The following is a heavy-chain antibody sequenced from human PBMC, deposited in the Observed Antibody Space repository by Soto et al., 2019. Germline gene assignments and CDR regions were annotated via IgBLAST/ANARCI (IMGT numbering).Heavy chain of an antibody. Sequence: GGSLRLSCATSGFSFNVFGMHWVRQAPGKALEWVGLISKNGDNQYYGDSAKGRFIISRDNPKNSLYLQLHSLRPDDTAVYYCAKDAYNAAFDVWGQGTMVTVSS. V-gene: IGHV3-30*18. D-gene: IGHD1-1*01. J-gene: IGHJ3*01. CDR2: ISKNGDNQ. CDR1: GFSFNVFG. CDR3: AKDAYNAAFDV.